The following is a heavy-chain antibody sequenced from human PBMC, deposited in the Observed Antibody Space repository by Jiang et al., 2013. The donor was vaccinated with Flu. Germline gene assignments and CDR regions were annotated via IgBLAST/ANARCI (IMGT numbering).Heavy chain of an antibody. V-gene: IGHV4-59*01. CDR3: ARGREDPYYHYYGMDV. CDR1: GDSIGTYY. CDR2: ISFSGKT. Sequence: GPGLVKPSETLSLTCTVSGDSIGTYYWNWIRQPPGKGLEWIGHISFSGKTVYSPSLKSRVTMSRDTSKNQFSLRVSSVTAADTAVYYCARGREDPYYHYYGMDVVGQRDHGQRLL. J-gene: IGHJ6*04. D-gene: IGHD1-26*01.